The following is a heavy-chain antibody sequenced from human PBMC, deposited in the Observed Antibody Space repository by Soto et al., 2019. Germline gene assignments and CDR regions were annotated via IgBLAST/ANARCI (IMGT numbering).Heavy chain of an antibody. D-gene: IGHD1-1*01. Sequence: QVQLVQSGAEVRKPGASLKVSCKASGYTFTSYYIHWVRQAPGQGLEWMGIIDPTGHSTTYAHSFKGRLTMTSDSSTNTVYMELGGLISDDTAVYYCARDRTTIPNYYFYGMDVWGLGTTVTVS. CDR1: GYTFTSYY. CDR3: ARDRTTIPNYYFYGMDV. CDR2: IDPTGHST. V-gene: IGHV1-46*01. J-gene: IGHJ6*02.